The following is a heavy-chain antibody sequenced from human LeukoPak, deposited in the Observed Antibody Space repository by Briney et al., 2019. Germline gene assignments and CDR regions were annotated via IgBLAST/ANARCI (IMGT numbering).Heavy chain of an antibody. J-gene: IGHJ5*02. D-gene: IGHD1-1*01. Sequence: GASVKVSCKASGHTFTDYYMHWVQQAPGKGLEWMGRVDPEDGETIYAEKFQGRVTITADTSTDTAYMELSSLRSEDTAVYYCATGWNPNWFDPWGQGTLVTVSS. CDR1: GHTFTDYY. V-gene: IGHV1-69-2*01. CDR2: VDPEDGET. CDR3: ATGWNPNWFDP.